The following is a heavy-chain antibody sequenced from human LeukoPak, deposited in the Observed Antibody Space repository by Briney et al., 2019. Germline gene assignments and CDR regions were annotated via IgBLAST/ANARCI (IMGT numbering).Heavy chain of an antibody. J-gene: IGHJ4*02. D-gene: IGHD1-26*01. CDR2: ISYDGSNK. V-gene: IGHV3-30*03. CDR3: ATIKILVGAFNY. Sequence: GGSLRLSCAASGFTFSSYGMHWVRQAPGKGLEWVAVISYDGSNKYYADSVKGRFTISRDNSKNTLYLQMNSLRAEDTAVYYCATIKILVGAFNYWGQGTLVTVSS. CDR1: GFTFSSYG.